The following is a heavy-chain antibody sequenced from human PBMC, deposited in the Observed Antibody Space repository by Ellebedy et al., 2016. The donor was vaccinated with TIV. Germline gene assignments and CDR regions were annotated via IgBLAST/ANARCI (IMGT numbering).Heavy chain of an antibody. V-gene: IGHV1-2*02. CDR3: ARVLRATSGMDV. CDR2: INPDSGGT. D-gene: IGHD4/OR15-4a*01. CDR1: GYVFTVYY. J-gene: IGHJ6*02. Sequence: ASVKVSCKTSGYVFTVYYIHWVRQAPGQGLEWMGWINPDSGGTNLPQKFQGRVTMTRDTSVNTAYMELSRLQSDDTAVYYCARVLRATSGMDVWGQGTTVIVS.